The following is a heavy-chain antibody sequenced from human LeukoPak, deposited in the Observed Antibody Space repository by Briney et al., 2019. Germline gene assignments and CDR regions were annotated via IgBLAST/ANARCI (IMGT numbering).Heavy chain of an antibody. D-gene: IGHD3-10*01. J-gene: IGHJ3*02. CDR3: ARAPYYYGSGTVNAFDT. V-gene: IGHV4-34*01. Sequence: SSETLSLTCAVYGGSFSGYYWSWIRQPPGKGLEWIGEINHSGSTNYNPSLKSRVTISVDTSKNQFSLKLSSVTAADTAVYYCARAPYYYGSGTVNAFDTWGQGTMVTVSS. CDR1: GGSFSGYY. CDR2: INHSGST.